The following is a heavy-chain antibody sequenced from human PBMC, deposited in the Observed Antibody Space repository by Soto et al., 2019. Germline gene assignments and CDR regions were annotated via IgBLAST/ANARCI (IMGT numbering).Heavy chain of an antibody. D-gene: IGHD2-21*02. CDR3: ARASAGDLYDF. Sequence: QVQLVQSGAEVRKPGASVNVSCKTSGYIFTNYGVAWVRQAPGQGLELVAWISGYNGYPKHTQKFQGRVTVTTDTTTRTGYMELRNLRSDDTAVYYCARASAGDLYDFWGQGTRVTVSS. J-gene: IGHJ4*02. CDR1: GYIFTNYG. CDR2: ISGYNGYP. V-gene: IGHV1-18*01.